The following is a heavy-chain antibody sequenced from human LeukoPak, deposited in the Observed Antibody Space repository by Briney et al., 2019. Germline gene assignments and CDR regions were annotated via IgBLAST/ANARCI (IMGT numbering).Heavy chain of an antibody. CDR2: INHSGST. CDR1: GGSFSGYY. D-gene: IGHD1-26*01. CDR3: ASRRSGRGFDY. J-gene: IGHJ4*02. Sequence: SETLSLTCAVYGGSFSGYYWSWIRQPPGKGLEWIGEINHSGSTNYNPSLKSRVPISVDTSKNQFSLKLSSVTAADTAVYYCASRRSGRGFDYWGQGTLVTVSS. V-gene: IGHV4-34*01.